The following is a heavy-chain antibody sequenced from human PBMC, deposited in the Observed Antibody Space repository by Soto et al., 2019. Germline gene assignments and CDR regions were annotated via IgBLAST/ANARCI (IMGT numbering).Heavy chain of an antibody. CDR1: GGSFSGYY. Sequence: QVQLQQWGAGLLKPSETLSLTCAVYGGSFSGYYWSWIRQPPGKGLEWIGEINHSGSTNYNPSLKGRVTISVDTSKNQFSLKLSSVTAADTAVYYCARGPPVGYCSGGSCRKNYYYYYMDVWGKGTTVTVSS. V-gene: IGHV4-34*01. J-gene: IGHJ6*03. CDR2: INHSGST. CDR3: ARGPPVGYCSGGSCRKNYYYYYMDV. D-gene: IGHD2-15*01.